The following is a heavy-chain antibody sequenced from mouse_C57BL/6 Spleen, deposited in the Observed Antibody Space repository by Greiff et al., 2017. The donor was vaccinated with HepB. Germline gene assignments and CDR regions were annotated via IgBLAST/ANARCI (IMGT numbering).Heavy chain of an antibody. D-gene: IGHD1-1*01. CDR2: IYPGDGDT. Sequence: VHLVESGPELVKPGASVKISCKASGYAFSSSWMNWVKQRPGKGLEWIGRIYPGDGDTNYNGKFKGKATLTADKSSSTAYMQLSSLTSEDSAVYFCARRFITTVVADAMDYWGQGTSVTVSS. CDR1: GYAFSSSW. CDR3: ARRFITTVVADAMDY. J-gene: IGHJ4*01. V-gene: IGHV1-82*01.